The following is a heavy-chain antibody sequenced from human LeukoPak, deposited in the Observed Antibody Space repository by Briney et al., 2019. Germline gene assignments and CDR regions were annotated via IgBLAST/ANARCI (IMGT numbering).Heavy chain of an antibody. J-gene: IGHJ4*02. CDR1: GFTFNTYD. Sequence: PGGSLRLSCAASGFTFNTYDMHWVRQTTGKGLEWVSAIGIAGDTHYPGSVKGRFTVSRENARNSLYLQMNSLRAGDTAVYYCARGGDYGDYFDYWGQGTLVTVSS. CDR3: ARGGDYGDYFDY. CDR2: IGIAGDT. D-gene: IGHD4-17*01. V-gene: IGHV3-13*01.